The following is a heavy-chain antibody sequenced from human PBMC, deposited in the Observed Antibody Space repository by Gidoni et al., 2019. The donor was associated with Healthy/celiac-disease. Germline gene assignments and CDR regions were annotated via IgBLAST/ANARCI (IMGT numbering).Heavy chain of an antibody. Sequence: QVQLVESGGGVVQPGRSLRLSCAASGFTFSSYAMHWVRQAPGKGLEWVAVISYDGSNKYYADSVKGRFTISRDNSKNTLYLQMNSLRAEDTAVYYCARDPYKITFGGVIAKGLGYFDYWGQGTLVTVSS. J-gene: IGHJ4*02. CDR1: GFTFSSYA. D-gene: IGHD3-16*02. V-gene: IGHV3-30*01. CDR2: ISYDGSNK. CDR3: ARDPYKITFGGVIAKGLGYFDY.